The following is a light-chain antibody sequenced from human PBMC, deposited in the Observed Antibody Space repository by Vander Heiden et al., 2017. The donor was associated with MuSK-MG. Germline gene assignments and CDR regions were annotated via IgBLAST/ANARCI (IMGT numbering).Light chain of an antibody. Sequence: EIVMTQSPPTLPVSPGEKATLSCRVSHSVSSNFAWYQQQPGPAPRLLLYGAVTRATAIPARFSGSGCGTEFTLTISSRQSEDFAVYYCQRHNTWTPFTFGQGTKMEIK. V-gene: IGKV3-15*01. CDR2: GAV. CDR1: HSVSSN. J-gene: IGKJ2*01. CDR3: QRHNTWTPFT.